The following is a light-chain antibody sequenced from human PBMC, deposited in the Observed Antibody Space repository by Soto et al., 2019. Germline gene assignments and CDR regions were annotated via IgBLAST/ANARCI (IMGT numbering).Light chain of an antibody. CDR2: GAS. CDR1: QNIDNY. Sequence: DIQMTQSPSYLSASVGGTVTITCRASQNIDNYLNWYQHEPGKAPKLLIYGASTLQSGVPSRFGGSGSGTDFTLTVTSLQPEDFATYYCQQSSSTPLTFGPGTTV. CDR3: QQSSSTPLT. J-gene: IGKJ3*01. V-gene: IGKV1-39*01.